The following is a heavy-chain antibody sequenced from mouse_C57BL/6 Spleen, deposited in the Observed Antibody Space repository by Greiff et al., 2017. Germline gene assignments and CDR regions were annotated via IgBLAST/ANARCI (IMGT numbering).Heavy chain of an antibody. CDR2: FHPYNDDT. CDR3: ARGYDYDQAWFAY. CDR1: GYTFTTYP. Sequence: QVQLKESGAELVKPGASVKMSCKASGYTFTTYPIEWMKQNHGKSLEWIGNFHPYNDDTKYNEKFKGKATLTVEKSSSTVYLELSRLTSDDSAVYYCARGYDYDQAWFAYWGQGTLVTVSA. V-gene: IGHV1-47*01. D-gene: IGHD2-4*01. J-gene: IGHJ3*01.